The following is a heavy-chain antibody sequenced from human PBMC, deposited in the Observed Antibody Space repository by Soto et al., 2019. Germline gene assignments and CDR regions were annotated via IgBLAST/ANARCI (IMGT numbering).Heavy chain of an antibody. Sequence: GGSLRLSCAASGFTFSSYAMSWVRQAPGKGLEWVSAISGSGGSTYYADSVKGRFTISRDNSKNTLYLQMNSLRAEDTAVYYCAKESLNYDILTGPLYYFDYWGQGTLVTVSS. D-gene: IGHD3-9*01. CDR3: AKESLNYDILTGPLYYFDY. CDR1: GFTFSSYA. V-gene: IGHV3-23*01. J-gene: IGHJ4*02. CDR2: ISGSGGST.